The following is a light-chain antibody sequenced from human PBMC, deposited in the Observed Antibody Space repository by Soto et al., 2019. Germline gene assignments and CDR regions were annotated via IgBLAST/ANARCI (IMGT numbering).Light chain of an antibody. CDR3: CSYAGSKTSVV. CDR1: SSDVGDNY. CDR2: DIN. J-gene: IGLJ2*01. V-gene: IGLV2-11*01. Sequence: QSALTQSRSVSGSHGQSVTISCTGASSDVGDNYVSWYQQHPGKAPKLIIYDINKWPAGVPDRFSGSKSGNTASLTISGLQADDEADYYCCSYAGSKTSVVFGGGTKVTVL.